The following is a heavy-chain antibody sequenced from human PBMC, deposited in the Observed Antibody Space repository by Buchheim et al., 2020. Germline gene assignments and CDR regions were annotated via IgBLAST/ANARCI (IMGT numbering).Heavy chain of an antibody. CDR3: ARDPSGTSAPPF. CDR2: INTGSGDP. CDR1: GYAFTSYA. V-gene: IGHV7-4-1*02. Sequence: QVQLVQSGSELKKPGASVKVSCKTSGYAFTSYAMNWVRQAPGQGLEWMGWINTGSGDPTYARGFTGRFVFSLDTSVTTAYLQINNLKAEDTAVYYCARDPSGTSAPPFWGQGTL. D-gene: IGHD1-1*01. J-gene: IGHJ4*02.